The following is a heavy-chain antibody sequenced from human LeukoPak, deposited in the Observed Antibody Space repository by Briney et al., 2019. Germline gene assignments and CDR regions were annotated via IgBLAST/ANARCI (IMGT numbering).Heavy chain of an antibody. Sequence: SETLSLTCAVYGGSFSGYYWSWIRQPPGKGLEWIGEINHSGSTNYNPSLKSRVTISVDTSKNQFSLKLSSVTAADTAVYYCAGRRFRWGGAGAFVMWGQGKMVAVFS. D-gene: IGHD3-16*01. V-gene: IGHV4-34*01. J-gene: IGHJ3*02. CDR2: INHSGST. CDR3: AGRRFRWGGAGAFVM. CDR1: GGSFSGYY.